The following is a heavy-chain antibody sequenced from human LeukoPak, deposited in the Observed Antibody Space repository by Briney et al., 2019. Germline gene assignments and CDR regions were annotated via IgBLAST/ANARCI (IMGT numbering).Heavy chain of an antibody. J-gene: IGHJ4*02. V-gene: IGHV4-34*01. CDR2: INHSGST. CDR1: GGSFSGYY. CDR3: ARTASLRSGSRLYYFDY. D-gene: IGHD3-3*01. Sequence: PSETLSLTCAVYGGSFSGYYWSWIRQPPGKGLEWIGEINHSGSTNYNPSLKSRVTISVDTSKNQFSLKLSSVTAADTAVYYCARTASLRSGSRLYYFDYWGQGTLVTVSS.